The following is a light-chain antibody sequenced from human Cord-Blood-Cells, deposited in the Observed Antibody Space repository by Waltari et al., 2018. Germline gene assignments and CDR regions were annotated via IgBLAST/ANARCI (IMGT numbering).Light chain of an antibody. J-gene: IGKJ2*01. CDR3: LQHDNFPYT. CDR2: EAT. V-gene: IGKV5-2*01. CDR1: QDIDND. Sequence: ETTPTHYPAFTSETSGDRVNISCTASQDIDNDMDWYQQKPGEAAIFIIQEATTLVPGISPRFSGSGYGTDFTLTINNIESEDAAYYFCLQHDNFPYTFGQGTKLEIK.